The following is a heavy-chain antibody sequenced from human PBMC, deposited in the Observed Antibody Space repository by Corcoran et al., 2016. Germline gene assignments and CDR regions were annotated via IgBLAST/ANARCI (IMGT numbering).Heavy chain of an antibody. Sequence: QVQLVESGGGVVQPGRSLRLSCAASGFTFSSYGMHWVRQAPGKGLEWVAVIWYDGSNKYYADSVKGRFTISRDNSKNTLYLQRNSPSADDTAVYYCARVGAAAGAWYYGMDVWGQGTTVTVSS. CDR3: ARVGAAAGAWYYGMDV. CDR1: GFTFSSYG. CDR2: IWYDGSNK. D-gene: IGHD6-13*01. J-gene: IGHJ6*02. V-gene: IGHV3-33*01.